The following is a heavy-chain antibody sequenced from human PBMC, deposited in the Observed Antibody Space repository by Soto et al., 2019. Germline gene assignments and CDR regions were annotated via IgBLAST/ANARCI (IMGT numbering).Heavy chain of an antibody. CDR1: GFTLSYHY. CDR3: ARSGDNYNVLDY. D-gene: IGHD3-10*02. V-gene: IGHV3-11*03. Sequence: PGGSLRLSCAAAGFTLSYHYMSWIRQAPGKGLEWVSFSSNSGTFTKYADSVKGRFTISRDNDKNSLYLQINKMRGEDTAIYFCARSGDNYNVLDYWGPGTPVTVSS. CDR2: SSNSGTFT. J-gene: IGHJ4*02.